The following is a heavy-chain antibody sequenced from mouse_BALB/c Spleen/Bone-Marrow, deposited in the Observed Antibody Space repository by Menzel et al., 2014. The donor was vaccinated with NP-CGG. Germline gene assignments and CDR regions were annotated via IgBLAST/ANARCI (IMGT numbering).Heavy chain of an antibody. V-gene: IGHV14-4*02. CDR1: GFNIKDYY. Sequence: VQLQESGAELVRSGASVKLSCTASGFNIKDYYMYWVKQRPEQGLEWIGWIVPENGDTEYAPKFQGKATMTAEPPSTTADLQLSRLKSEDSAVHYCNARGYRCEGYAMDNWRQASSVSVSS. CDR2: IVPENGDT. CDR3: NARGYRCEGYAMDN. J-gene: IGHJ4*01. D-gene: IGHD2-14*01.